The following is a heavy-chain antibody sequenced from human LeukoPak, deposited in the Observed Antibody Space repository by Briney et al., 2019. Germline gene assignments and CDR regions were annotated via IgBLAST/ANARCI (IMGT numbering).Heavy chain of an antibody. CDR3: ASAPSIAAAGMGYFDY. CDR2: IYPGDSDT. D-gene: IGHD6-13*01. J-gene: IGHJ4*02. Sequence: GESLKISCKVSGYSFTSYWIGWVRQMPGKGLEWMGIIYPGDSDTRYSPSFQGQVTISADKPISTAYLQWSSLKASDTAMYYCASAPSIAAAGMGYFDYWGQGTLVTVSS. CDR1: GYSFTSYW. V-gene: IGHV5-51*04.